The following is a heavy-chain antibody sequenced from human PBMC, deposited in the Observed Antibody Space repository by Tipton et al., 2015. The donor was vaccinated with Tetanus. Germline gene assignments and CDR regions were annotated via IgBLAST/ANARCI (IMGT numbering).Heavy chain of an antibody. CDR1: GFTVSSNY. V-gene: IGHV3-53*01. J-gene: IGHJ3*02. D-gene: IGHD5-18*01. Sequence: PRLSCAASGFTVSSNYMSWVRQAPGKGLEWVSVIYSGGSTYYADSVKGRFTISRDNSKNTLYLQMNSLRAEDTAVYYCAREDTAMADAFDIWGQGTMVTVSS. CDR3: AREDTAMADAFDI. CDR2: IYSGGST.